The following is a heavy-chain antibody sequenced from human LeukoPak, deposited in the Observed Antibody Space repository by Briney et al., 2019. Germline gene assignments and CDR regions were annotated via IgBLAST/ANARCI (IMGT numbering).Heavy chain of an antibody. D-gene: IGHD2-15*01. CDR1: GGTFSSYA. CDR2: ISAYNGNT. J-gene: IGHJ4*02. CDR3: ARVLRPEKTFDY. V-gene: IGHV1-18*01. Sequence: ASVKVSCKASGGTFSSYAISWVRQAPGQGLEWMGWISAYNGNTNYAQKLQGRVTMTTDTSTSTAYMELRSLRSDDTAVYYCARVLRPEKTFDYWGQGTLVTVSS.